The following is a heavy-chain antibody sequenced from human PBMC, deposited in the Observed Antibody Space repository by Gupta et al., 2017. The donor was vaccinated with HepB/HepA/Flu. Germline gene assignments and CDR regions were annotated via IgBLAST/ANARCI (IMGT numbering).Heavy chain of an antibody. CDR3: ARGKPGIAVAGSRGWFDP. D-gene: IGHD6-19*01. CDR1: GGSFSGYY. Sequence: QVQLQQWGAGLLKPSETLSLTCAVYGGSFSGYYWSWIRQPPGKGLEWIGEINHSGSTNYNPSLKSRVTISVDTSKNQFSLKLSSVTAADTAVYYCARGKPGIAVAGSRGWFDPWGQGTLVTVSS. CDR2: INHSGST. J-gene: IGHJ5*02. V-gene: IGHV4-34*01.